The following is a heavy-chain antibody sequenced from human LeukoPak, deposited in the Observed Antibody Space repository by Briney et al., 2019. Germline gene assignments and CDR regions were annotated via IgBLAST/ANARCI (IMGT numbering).Heavy chain of an antibody. CDR3: AKRGYSYGIDY. Sequence: GGSLRLSCAASGFTFSSYGMHWVRQAPGKGLEWVAVIWYDGSNKYYADSVKGRFTISRDNSKNTLHLQMNSLRAEDTAVYYCAKRGYSYGIDYWGQGTLVTVSS. CDR1: GFTFSSYG. V-gene: IGHV3-33*06. CDR2: IWYDGSNK. D-gene: IGHD5-18*01. J-gene: IGHJ4*02.